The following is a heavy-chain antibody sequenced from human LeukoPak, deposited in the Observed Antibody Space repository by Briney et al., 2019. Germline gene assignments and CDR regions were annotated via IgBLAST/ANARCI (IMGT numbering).Heavy chain of an antibody. CDR2: ITGNGDIP. J-gene: IGHJ4*02. CDR1: GFTFSYYI. V-gene: IGHV3-64D*09. D-gene: IGHD5-24*01. Sequence: GGSLRLSCSASGFTFSYYIMHWVRQAPGKGLETVSAITGNGDIPYYGDSVKGRFTISRDNSKNTLYLQMSSLRTEDTAMYYCARRDDNSPYDYWGQGTLVTVFS. CDR3: ARRDDNSPYDY.